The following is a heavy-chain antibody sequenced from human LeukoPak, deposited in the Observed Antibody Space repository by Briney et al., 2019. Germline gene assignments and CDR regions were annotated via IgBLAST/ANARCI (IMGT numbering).Heavy chain of an antibody. CDR1: GGSVTSYY. J-gene: IGHJ4*02. D-gene: IGHD3-22*01. CDR3: ARDPYDSSGFHIH. CDR2: IYYSGST. Sequence: SETLSLTCTVSGGSVTSYYWSWIRQPPGKGLEWLGHIYYSGSTNYNPSLKSRVTISADRSKNQFSLKLTSVTAADTAVYYCARDPYDSSGFHIHWGQGTLVTVSS. V-gene: IGHV4-59*02.